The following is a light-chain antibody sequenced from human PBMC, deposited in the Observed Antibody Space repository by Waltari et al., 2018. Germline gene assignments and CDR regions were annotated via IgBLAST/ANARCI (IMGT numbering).Light chain of an antibody. V-gene: IGLV2-23*01. CDR3: CSYTGSSTSYG. CDR2: EAT. CDR1: STDLASYNL. J-gene: IGLJ1*01. Sequence: QSALSQPASVSGSPGQSLTITCTGASTDLASYNLVAWYQHHPNRAPRLIIYEATKRPSGISHRFSGAKSGATVSLRIAGLQADDEADYYCCSYTGSSTSYGCGGVTKVTVL.